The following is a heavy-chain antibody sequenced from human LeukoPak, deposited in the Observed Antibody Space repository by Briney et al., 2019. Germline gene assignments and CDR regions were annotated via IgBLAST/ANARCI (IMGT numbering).Heavy chain of an antibody. J-gene: IGHJ4*02. CDR2: IYDDGTT. Sequence: GGSLRLSCAASGFSVSDNYMNWVRQAPGKGLEWVSVIYDDGTTYYADSVRGRFTISRDNSKNTWYVKMNSLRAEDTAVYYGAKGHYGNTPQWGQGALVTVSS. V-gene: IGHV3-66*01. CDR3: AKGHYGNTPQ. D-gene: IGHD1/OR15-1a*01. CDR1: GFSVSDNY.